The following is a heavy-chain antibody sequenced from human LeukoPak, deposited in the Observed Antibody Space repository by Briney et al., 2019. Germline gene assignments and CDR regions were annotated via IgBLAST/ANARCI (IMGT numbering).Heavy chain of an antibody. CDR2: ISDHGKSR. CDR1: GFTFSNYE. J-gene: IGHJ4*02. D-gene: IGHD6-13*01. CDR3: ARARIAAPILDY. Sequence: PGGSLRLSCAPSGFTFSNYEMSWVRQTPGKGLEWVSYISDHGKSRNYVDSVKGRFTISRDNAKNSLYLQMNSLRVEDTAVHFCARARIAAPILDYWGQGTLVTVSS. V-gene: IGHV3-48*03.